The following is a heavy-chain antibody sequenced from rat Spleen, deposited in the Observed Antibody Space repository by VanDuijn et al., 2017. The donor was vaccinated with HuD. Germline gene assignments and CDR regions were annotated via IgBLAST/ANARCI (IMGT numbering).Heavy chain of an antibody. CDR1: EFAFTDYD. V-gene: IGHV5-25*01. Sequence: EVQLVESGGGLVQPGRSMKLSCVGSEFAFTDYDMAWVRQAPTKGLEWVASITNGGDTTYYRDSVKGRFTISRDDAKSTLYLQMDSLRSDDTAIYYCTTGGDILWPPYFDYWGQGVKVTVSS. D-gene: IGHD1-9*01. J-gene: IGHJ2*01. CDR3: TTGGDILWPPYFDY. CDR2: ITNGGDTT.